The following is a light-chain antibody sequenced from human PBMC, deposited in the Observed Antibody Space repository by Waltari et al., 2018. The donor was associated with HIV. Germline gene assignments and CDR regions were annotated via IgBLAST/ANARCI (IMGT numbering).Light chain of an antibody. J-gene: IGLJ2*01. CDR1: TSNIGSNY. V-gene: IGLV1-47*01. Sequence: QSVLTQPPSASGTPGQRVTISCSGSTSNIGSNYVYWYQQLPGTAPKILIYRNNLRPSGVPDRVSGSKSGTSAALAIIGLRSEDEADYYCAAWDDSLSGVVFGGGTKLTVL. CDR3: AAWDDSLSGVV. CDR2: RNN.